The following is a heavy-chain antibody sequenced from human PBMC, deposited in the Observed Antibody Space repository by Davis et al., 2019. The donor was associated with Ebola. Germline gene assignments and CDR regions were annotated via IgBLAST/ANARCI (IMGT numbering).Heavy chain of an antibody. Sequence: GESLKISCAASGFSFSSYEMNWVRQAPGKGLEWVSYISSGGSTIYYADSVKGRFTISRDNAKNSLYLQMNSLRAEDTAVYYCATLYCTSTSCPGYYYYAMDVWGQGTTVTVSS. V-gene: IGHV3-48*03. D-gene: IGHD2-2*01. J-gene: IGHJ6*02. CDR2: ISSGGSTI. CDR3: ATLYCTSTSCPGYYYYAMDV. CDR1: GFSFSSYE.